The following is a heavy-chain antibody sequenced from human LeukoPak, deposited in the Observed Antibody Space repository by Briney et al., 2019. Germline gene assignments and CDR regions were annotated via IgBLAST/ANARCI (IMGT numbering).Heavy chain of an antibody. J-gene: IGHJ4*02. V-gene: IGHV4-39*07. D-gene: IGHD2-8*01. CDR1: GGSISSSSYY. CDR3: ASLMLGALDY. CDR2: IYYSGST. Sequence: SETLSLTCTVSGGSISSSSYYWGWIRQPPGKGLEWIGSIYYSGSTYYNPSLKSRVTISVDTSKNQFSLKLSSVTAADTAVYYCASLMLGALDYWGQGTLVTVSS.